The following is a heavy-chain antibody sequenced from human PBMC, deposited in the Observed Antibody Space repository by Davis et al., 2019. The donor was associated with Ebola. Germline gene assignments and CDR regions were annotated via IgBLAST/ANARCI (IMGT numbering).Heavy chain of an antibody. CDR1: GGSFSGYY. CDR2: INHSGST. D-gene: IGHD2-2*01. J-gene: IGHJ6*02. Sequence: GSLRLSCAVYGGSFSGYYWSWIRQPPGKGLEWIGEINHSGSTNYNPSLKSRVTISVDTSKNQFFLKLSSVTAADTAVYYCASGAYCSSTSCYGYYYYGMDVWGQGTTVTVSS. CDR3: ASGAYCSSTSCYGYYYYGMDV. V-gene: IGHV4-34*01.